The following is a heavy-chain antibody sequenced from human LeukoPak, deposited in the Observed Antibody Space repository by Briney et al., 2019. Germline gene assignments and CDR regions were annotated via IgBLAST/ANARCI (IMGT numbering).Heavy chain of an antibody. D-gene: IGHD5-12*01. CDR1: GFTFSHHG. V-gene: IGHV3-23*01. J-gene: IGHJ4*02. Sequence: GGTLRLSCAASGFTFSHHGMNWVRQAPGKGLEWVSAISGSGGSTYYADPVKGRFTISRDNSKNTLYLQMNSLRAEDTAVYYCAKDPLVIVATDPDDYWGQGTLVTVSS. CDR3: AKDPLVIVATDPDDY. CDR2: ISGSGGST.